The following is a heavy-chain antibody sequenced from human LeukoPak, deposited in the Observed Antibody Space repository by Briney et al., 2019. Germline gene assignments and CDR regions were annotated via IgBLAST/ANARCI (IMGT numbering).Heavy chain of an antibody. CDR1: GFTSSSYW. D-gene: IGHD1-26*01. V-gene: IGHV3-7*01. J-gene: IGHJ5*02. CDR2: IKQDGSEK. CDR3: ARVRVGAPHNWFDP. Sequence: PGGSLRLSCAASGFTSSSYWMSWVRQAPGKWLEWVANIKQDGSEKYYVDSVKGRFTISRDNAENSLYLQMNRLRAEDTAVYCCARVRVGAPHNWFDPLGQGTLVTVSS.